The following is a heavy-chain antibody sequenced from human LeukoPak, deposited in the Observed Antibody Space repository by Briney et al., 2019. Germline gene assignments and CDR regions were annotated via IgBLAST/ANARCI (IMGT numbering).Heavy chain of an antibody. CDR2: IYDSGST. D-gene: IGHD1-7*01. J-gene: IGHJ4*02. Sequence: SETLSLTCTVSGGSITSRYWSWIRQPPGKGLEWIGYIYDSGSTNHNPSLKSRVSISGDTSKNQFSMNLSSVTAADTAVYYCARGGWNYGEDFDYWGQGALVTVSS. CDR1: GGSITSRY. CDR3: ARGGWNYGEDFDY. V-gene: IGHV4-59*11.